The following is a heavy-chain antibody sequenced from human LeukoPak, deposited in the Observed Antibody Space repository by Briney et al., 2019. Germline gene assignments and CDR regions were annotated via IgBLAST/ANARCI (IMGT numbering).Heavy chain of an antibody. CDR1: GFTFSDAW. V-gene: IGHV3-15*01. CDR3: TTERPYFDY. CDR2: IKSKTHGGTT. J-gene: IGHJ4*02. Sequence: GGSLRLSCAASGFTFSDAWMSWVRQAPGKGLEWVGRIKSKTHGGTTEYAAPVKGRFTISRDDSKNTLHLQMNSLKTEDTAVHYCTTERPYFDYWGQGTLVTVSS.